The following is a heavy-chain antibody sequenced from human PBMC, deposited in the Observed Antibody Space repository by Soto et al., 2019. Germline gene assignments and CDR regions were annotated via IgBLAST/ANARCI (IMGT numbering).Heavy chain of an antibody. Sequence: PSETLSLTXTVSGGSISSYYWSWIRQPPGKGLEWIGYIYYSGSTNYNPSLKSRVTISVDTSKNQFSLKLSSVTAADTAVYYCAREGFEVYYFDYWGQGTLVTVSS. CDR1: GGSISSYY. CDR3: AREGFEVYYFDY. CDR2: IYYSGST. J-gene: IGHJ4*02. V-gene: IGHV4-59*01.